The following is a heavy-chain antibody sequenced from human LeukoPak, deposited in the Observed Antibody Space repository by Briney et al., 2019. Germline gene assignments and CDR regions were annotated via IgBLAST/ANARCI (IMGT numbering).Heavy chain of an antibody. CDR2: IKQDGSEK. CDR1: RFTFSSYC. CDR3: ARALILAAADDY. J-gene: IGHJ4*02. D-gene: IGHD6-13*01. Sequence: GWSLRLSCPASRFTFSSYCLSELRQPPGKGLEGVAYIKQDGSEKYYVDSVKGRFTISRDNAKNSLYLQMNSLRAEDTAVYYCARALILAAADDYWGQGTLVTVSS. V-gene: IGHV3-7*01.